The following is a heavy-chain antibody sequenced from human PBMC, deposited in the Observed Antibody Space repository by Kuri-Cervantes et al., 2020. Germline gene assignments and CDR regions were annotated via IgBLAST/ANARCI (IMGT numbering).Heavy chain of an antibody. CDR3: ATGVGATGY. CDR2: IKQDGSEK. CDR1: GFTFSSYW. Sequence: LSLTCAASGFTFSSYWMSWVRQAPGKGLEWVANIKQDGSEKYYVDSVKGRFTISRDNSKNTLYLQMNSLRAEDTAVYYCATGVGATGYWGQGTLVTVSS. V-gene: IGHV3-7*01. D-gene: IGHD1-26*01. J-gene: IGHJ4*02.